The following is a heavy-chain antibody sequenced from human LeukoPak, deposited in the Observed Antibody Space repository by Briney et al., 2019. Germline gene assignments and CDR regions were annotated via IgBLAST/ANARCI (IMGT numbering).Heavy chain of an antibody. Sequence: ASVKVPCKASGYTFTNFDINWVRQAPGQGLEWMGWMNPVSGKAGSAQKFQGRVTLTRDTSISTAYMELSSLRSEDTAVYYCARLHGDQVYWGQGTLVTVSS. V-gene: IGHV1-8*01. J-gene: IGHJ4*02. CDR3: ARLHGDQVY. CDR1: GYTFTNFD. D-gene: IGHD4-17*01. CDR2: MNPVSGKA.